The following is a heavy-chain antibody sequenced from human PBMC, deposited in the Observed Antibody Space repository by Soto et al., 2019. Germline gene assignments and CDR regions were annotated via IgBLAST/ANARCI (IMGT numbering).Heavy chain of an antibody. CDR1: GGSISSGGYY. J-gene: IGHJ4*02. V-gene: IGHV4-31*03. CDR3: ASRLAAAGTGPIM. Sequence: SETLSLTCTVSGGSISSGGYYWSWIRQHPGKGLEWIGYIYYSGSTYYNPSLKSRVTISVDTSKNQFSLKLSSVTAADTAVYYFASRLAAAGTGPIMWGQGTLVTVSS. CDR2: IYYSGST. D-gene: IGHD6-13*01.